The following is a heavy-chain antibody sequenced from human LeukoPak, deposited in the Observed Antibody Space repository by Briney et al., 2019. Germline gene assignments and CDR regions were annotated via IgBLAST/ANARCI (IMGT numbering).Heavy chain of an antibody. CDR1: GFTFSSYW. J-gene: IGHJ4*02. V-gene: IGHV3-74*01. CDR2: IKTDGSET. CDR3: ARGVTSNAPSDC. D-gene: IGHD4-11*01. Sequence: GGSLRLSCAASGFTFSSYWMHWVRQGPGKGLVWVSRIKTDGSETIYADSVKGRFTISRDNAKNTLFLQMNSLRAEDTAVYYCARGVTSNAPSDCWGQGTLVTVSS.